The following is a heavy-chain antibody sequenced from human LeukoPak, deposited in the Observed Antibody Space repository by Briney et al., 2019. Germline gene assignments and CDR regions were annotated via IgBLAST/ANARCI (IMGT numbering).Heavy chain of an antibody. CDR2: ISAYNGNT. Sequence: GASVKVSCKASGYTFTSYGISWVRQTPGQGLEWMGWISAYNGNTNYAQKLQGRVTMTTDTSTRTAYMELRSLRSDDTAVYYCARDRRIAAAGPVLAFDIWGQGTMVTVSS. D-gene: IGHD6-13*01. V-gene: IGHV1-18*01. CDR1: GYTFTSYG. CDR3: ARDRRIAAAGPVLAFDI. J-gene: IGHJ3*02.